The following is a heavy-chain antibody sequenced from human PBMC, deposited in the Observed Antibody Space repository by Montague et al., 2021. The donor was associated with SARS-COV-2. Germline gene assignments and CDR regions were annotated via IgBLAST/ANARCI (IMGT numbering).Heavy chain of an antibody. CDR2: INHSGST. Sequence: SETLSLTCAVYGGSFIGYYWSWIRQPPGKGLEWFGEINHSGSTNYNPSLKSRVPISVDTSKNQFSLKLSSVTAADTAVYYYARGGVTIFGVVITGKGLFLYWGQGTLVTVSS. J-gene: IGHJ4*02. V-gene: IGHV4-34*01. CDR3: ARGGVTIFGVVITGKGLFLY. D-gene: IGHD3-3*01. CDR1: GGSFIGYY.